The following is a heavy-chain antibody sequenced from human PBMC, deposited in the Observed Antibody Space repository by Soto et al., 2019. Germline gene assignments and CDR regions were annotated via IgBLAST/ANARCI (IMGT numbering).Heavy chain of an antibody. CDR2: ISSSGDST. J-gene: IGHJ1*01. CDR1: GFTFSSYA. Sequence: PGGSLRLSCAASGFTFSSYAMNWVRQAPGKGLEWVSVISSSGDSTYYADSVKGRFTISRDNSKNTLYLQMNSLRAEDTAVYYCARDRVESGYPEYFQHWGQGTLVTVS. CDR3: ARDRVESGYPEYFQH. D-gene: IGHD3-22*01. V-gene: IGHV3-23*01.